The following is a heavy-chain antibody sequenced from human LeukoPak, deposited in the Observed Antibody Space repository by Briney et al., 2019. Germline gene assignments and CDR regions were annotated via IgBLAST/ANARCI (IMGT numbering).Heavy chain of an antibody. CDR3: AKTRISVAGTPRNMDV. V-gene: IGHV3-23*01. Sequence: GGSLRLSCAASGFTFSSYAMSWVRQAPGKGLEWVSAISGSGGSTYYADSVKGRFTISRDNSKSTLYLQMNSLRAEDTAVYYCAKTRISVAGTPRNMDVWGQGTTVTVSS. D-gene: IGHD6-19*01. CDR1: GFTFSSYA. CDR2: ISGSGGST. J-gene: IGHJ6*02.